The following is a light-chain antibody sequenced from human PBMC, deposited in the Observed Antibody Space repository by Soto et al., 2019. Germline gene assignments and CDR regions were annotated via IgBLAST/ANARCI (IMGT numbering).Light chain of an antibody. J-gene: IGKJ1*01. CDR1: QSVTTN. V-gene: IGKV3-15*01. Sequence: EVVMTQSPATLSVSPGERVTFSCRASQSVTTNLAWYQHKPGQSPRLLISDASTGASGIPPRFSGSGSGTEFTLTIDRLQSADFAVYYCQQYYAVPRTFGQGTKVEL. CDR2: DAS. CDR3: QQYYAVPRT.